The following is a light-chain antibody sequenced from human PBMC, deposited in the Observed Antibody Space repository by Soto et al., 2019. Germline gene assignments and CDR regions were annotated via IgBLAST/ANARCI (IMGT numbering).Light chain of an antibody. J-gene: IGKJ3*01. V-gene: IGKV3-15*01. Sequence: EIVMAQSPAPLSVSPGERATLSCRASQSVSSNVAWYQQKPGQAPRLLIYGASTRATGIPARFGGSGSGTEFTLTISSLQSEDFAVYYCQQYNNWSFTFGPGTKVDIK. CDR2: GAS. CDR1: QSVSSN. CDR3: QQYNNWSFT.